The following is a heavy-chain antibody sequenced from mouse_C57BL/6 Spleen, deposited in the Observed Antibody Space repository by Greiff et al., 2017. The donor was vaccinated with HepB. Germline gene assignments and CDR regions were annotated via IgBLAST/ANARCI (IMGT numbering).Heavy chain of an antibody. CDR1: GYTFTSYW. Sequence: QVQLQQPGADLVKAGASVKMSCKASGYTFTSYWMHWVKQRLGQGLEWFAETNPTNGRTYYNEKFKGKATLTVDKSSSTAYMLLSGPTFEDSAGYYCARIKKIVATYFDYWGQGTTLTVSS. D-gene: IGHD1-1*01. V-gene: IGHV1S81*02. CDR2: TNPTNGRT. CDR3: ARIKKIVATYFDY. J-gene: IGHJ2*01.